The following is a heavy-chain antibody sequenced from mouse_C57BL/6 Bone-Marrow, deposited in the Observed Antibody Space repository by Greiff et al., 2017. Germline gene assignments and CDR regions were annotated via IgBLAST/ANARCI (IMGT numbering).Heavy chain of an antibody. J-gene: IGHJ2*01. Sequence: EVQVVESGPVLVKPGASVKMSCKASGYTFTDYYMNWVKQSHGKSLEWIGVINPYNGGTSYNQKFKGKATLTVDKSSSTAYMELNSLTSEDSAVYYCARGRDGYYVDYWGQGTTLTVSS. CDR2: INPYNGGT. CDR3: ARGRDGYYVDY. CDR1: GYTFTDYY. V-gene: IGHV1-19*01. D-gene: IGHD2-3*01.